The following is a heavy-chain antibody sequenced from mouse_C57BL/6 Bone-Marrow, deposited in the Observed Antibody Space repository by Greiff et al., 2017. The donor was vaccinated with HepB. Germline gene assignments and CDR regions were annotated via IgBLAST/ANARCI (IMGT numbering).Heavy chain of an antibody. J-gene: IGHJ1*03. CDR3: ARHYYYGSSFWYFDV. V-gene: IGHV2-6-1*01. CDR2: IWSDGST. CDR1: GFSLTSYG. D-gene: IGHD1-1*01. Sequence: QVQLKESGPGLVAPSQSLSITCTVSGFSLTSYGVHWVRQPPGKGLEWLVVIWSDGSTTYNSALKSRLSISKDNSTSQVFLKMNSLQTDDTAMYYCARHYYYGSSFWYFDVWGTGTTVTVSS.